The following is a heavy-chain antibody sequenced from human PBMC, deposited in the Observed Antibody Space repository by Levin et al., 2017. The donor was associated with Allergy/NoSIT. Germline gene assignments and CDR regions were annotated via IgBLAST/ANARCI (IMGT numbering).Heavy chain of an antibody. CDR2: IYYSGST. Sequence: SETLSLTCTVSGGSISSYYWSWIRQPPGKGLEWIGYIYYSGSTNYNPSLKSRVTISVDTSKNQFSLKLSSVTAADTAVYYCARWRRGYDSSGYYLNWFDPWGQGTLVTVSS. V-gene: IGHV4-59*01. D-gene: IGHD3-22*01. CDR1: GGSISSYY. J-gene: IGHJ5*02. CDR3: ARWRRGYDSSGYYLNWFDP.